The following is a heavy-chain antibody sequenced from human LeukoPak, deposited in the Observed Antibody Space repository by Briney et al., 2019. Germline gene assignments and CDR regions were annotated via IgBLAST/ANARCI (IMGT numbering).Heavy chain of an antibody. CDR2: IRGNGDRT. J-gene: IGHJ4*02. V-gene: IGHV3-23*01. D-gene: IGHD1-1*01. Sequence: GGSLRLSCAASGFTFSSYAMTWVRQAPGKGLEWVSTIRGNGDRTHYADSVKGRFTISRDNSKNTLYLQMNSLRGEDSAIYYCAKGQELDDGVFDSWGQGTLVTVSS. CDR1: GFTFSSYA. CDR3: AKGQELDDGVFDS.